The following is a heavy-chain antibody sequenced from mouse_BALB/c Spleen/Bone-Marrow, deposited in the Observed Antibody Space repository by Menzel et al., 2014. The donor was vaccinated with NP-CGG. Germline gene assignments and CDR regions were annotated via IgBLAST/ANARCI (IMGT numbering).Heavy chain of an antibody. CDR3: ARDGNYAVLDY. CDR1: GYTYTDYV. J-gene: IGHJ4*01. D-gene: IGHD2-1*01. V-gene: IGHV1-77*01. Sequence: QVQLQQSGPELVKPGASVKMSCKASGYTYTDYVISWVKQRTGQGLEWIGETDPGRGSSFYNEKFKAKATLTADKSANTDYMQLSSLTPEDSAVYFCARDGNYAVLDYWGQGTSVTVSS. CDR2: TDPGRGSS.